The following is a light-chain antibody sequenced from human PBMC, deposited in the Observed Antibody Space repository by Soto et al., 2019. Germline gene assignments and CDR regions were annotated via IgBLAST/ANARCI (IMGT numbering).Light chain of an antibody. CDR2: EVS. Sequence: QSALTQPASVSGSPGQSITISCTGTSSDVGGYNYVSWYQQHPGKAPKLVICEVSNRPSGVSNRFSGSKSGNTASLTISGLQAEDEAHYFCSSYTSSSTLVVFGGGTKLTVL. CDR3: SSYTSSSTLVV. CDR1: SSDVGGYNY. J-gene: IGLJ2*01. V-gene: IGLV2-14*01.